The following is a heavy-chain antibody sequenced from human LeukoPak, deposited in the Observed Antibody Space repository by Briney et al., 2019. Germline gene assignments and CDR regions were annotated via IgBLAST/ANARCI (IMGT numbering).Heavy chain of an antibody. J-gene: IGHJ3*02. V-gene: IGHV5-51*01. CDR2: IYPGDSHT. CDR3: ARTAYSSGWYGGFDI. CDR1: GYSFTNYW. D-gene: IGHD6-19*01. Sequence: GESLKIPCKGSGYSFTNYWIGWVRQMPGKGLEWMGIIYPGDSHTRYSPSFQGQVTISADKSISTAYMQWSSLKASDNAMYYCARTAYSSGWYGGFDIWGQGTLVTVSS.